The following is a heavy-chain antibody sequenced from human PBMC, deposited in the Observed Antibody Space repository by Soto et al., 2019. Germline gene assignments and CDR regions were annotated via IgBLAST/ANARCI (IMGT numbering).Heavy chain of an antibody. CDR3: VRGKDHYYGMDV. Sequence: QVQLVQSGAEVKKPGASVKVSCKASGYTFTNYDINWVRRATGQGLEWMGWVNPNSGNTGNAQKFQGRLTMTRNTAISTAYMELSSLTSEDTAVYYCVRGKDHYYGMDVWGQGTTVTVSS. CDR1: GYTFTNYD. CDR2: VNPNSGNT. J-gene: IGHJ6*02. V-gene: IGHV1-8*01.